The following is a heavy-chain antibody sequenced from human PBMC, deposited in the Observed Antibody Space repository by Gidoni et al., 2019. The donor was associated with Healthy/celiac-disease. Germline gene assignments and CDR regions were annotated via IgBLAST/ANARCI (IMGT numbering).Heavy chain of an antibody. CDR3: ARDITTTEIEYYFDY. CDR2: ISSSSSYI. CDR1: GFTFRSYS. Sequence: EVQLVESGGGLVKPGGSVRLSWAASGFTFRSYSMNWVRQAPGKGLEWVSSISSSSSYIYYADSVKGRFTISRDNAKNSLYLQMNSLRAEDTAVYYCARDITTTEIEYYFDYWGQGTLVTVSS. J-gene: IGHJ4*02. D-gene: IGHD4-17*01. V-gene: IGHV3-21*01.